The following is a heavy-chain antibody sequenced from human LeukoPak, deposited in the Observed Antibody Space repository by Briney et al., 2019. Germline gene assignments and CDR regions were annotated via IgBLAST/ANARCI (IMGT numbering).Heavy chain of an antibody. Sequence: SETLSLTCAVFGESLSGYYWSWLRQTPGKGLEWIGDVNQRGLTNYNPSLQSRAAISGDTSKRLVSLSLTSVTAADSAIYYCVRGAGHYDLPWGTFRPVYYDFWGPGSLVTVSS. V-gene: IGHV4-34*01. CDR1: GESLSGYY. J-gene: IGHJ4*02. CDR3: VRGAGHYDLPWGTFRPVYYDF. CDR2: VNQRGLT. D-gene: IGHD3-16*02.